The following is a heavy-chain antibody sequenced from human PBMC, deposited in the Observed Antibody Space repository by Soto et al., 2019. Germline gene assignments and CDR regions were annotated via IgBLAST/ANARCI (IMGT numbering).Heavy chain of an antibody. V-gene: IGHV1-69*13. Sequence: GASVKVSCKASGGTFSSYAISWVRQAPGQGLEWMGGIIPIFGTANYAQKFKGRVTITADESTSTAYMERSSLRSEDTAVYYCAIFYDSSGYPCDYWGQGTLVTVSS. CDR2: IIPIFGTA. CDR1: GGTFSSYA. J-gene: IGHJ4*02. D-gene: IGHD3-22*01. CDR3: AIFYDSSGYPCDY.